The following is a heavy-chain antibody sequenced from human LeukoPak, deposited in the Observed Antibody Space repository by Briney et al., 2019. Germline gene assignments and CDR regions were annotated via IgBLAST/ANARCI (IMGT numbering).Heavy chain of an antibody. CDR3: ASSPRLTTSWFLFDS. J-gene: IGHJ5*01. CDR2: VYYSGST. V-gene: IGHV4-59*08. D-gene: IGHD2-2*01. Sequence: SETLSLTCSVSGDSFSNYYWTWLRQPPGKGLEWFGYVYYSGSTNYNPSLKTRLHLSVDTSKNRFSLKLSSVTAADTAVYYCASSPRLTTSWFLFDSWGHGTLVTVSS. CDR1: GDSFSNYY.